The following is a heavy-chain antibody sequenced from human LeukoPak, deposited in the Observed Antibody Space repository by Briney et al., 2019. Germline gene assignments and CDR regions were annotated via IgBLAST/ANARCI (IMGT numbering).Heavy chain of an antibody. CDR2: IYYSGST. J-gene: IGHJ4*02. CDR3: ARLGDGDNLRYFDY. CDR1: GDSISGNY. Sequence: TSETLSLTCTVSGDSISGNYRTWIRQPPGKGLEWIGYIYYSGSTNYNASLKSRVTISVDTSKNQFSLKLSSVTAADTAVYHCARLGDGDNLRYFDYWGQGTLVTVSS. D-gene: IGHD5-24*01. V-gene: IGHV4-59*08.